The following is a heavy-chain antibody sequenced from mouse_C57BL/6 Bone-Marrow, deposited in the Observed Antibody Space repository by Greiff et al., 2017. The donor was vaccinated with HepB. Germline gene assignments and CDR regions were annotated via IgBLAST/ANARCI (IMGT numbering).Heavy chain of an antibody. D-gene: IGHD1-1*01. V-gene: IGHV5-9*01. J-gene: IGHJ1*03. CDR2: ISGGGGNT. CDR1: GFTFSSYT. CDR3: ARRENYYGSSYGYFDV. Sequence: EVKLMESGGGLVKPGGSLKLSCAASGFTFSSYTMSWVRQTPEKRLEWVATISGGGGNTYYPDSVKGRFTISRDNAKNTLYLQMSSLRSEDTALYYCARRENYYGSSYGYFDVWGTGTTVTVSS.